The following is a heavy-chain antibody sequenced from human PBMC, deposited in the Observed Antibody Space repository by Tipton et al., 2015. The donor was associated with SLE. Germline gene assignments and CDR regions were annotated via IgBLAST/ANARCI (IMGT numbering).Heavy chain of an antibody. D-gene: IGHD1-7*01. J-gene: IGHJ4*02. CDR1: GGSIGSYY. V-gene: IGHV4-59*01. Sequence: TLSLTCTVSGGSIGSYYWTWIRQPPGKGLEWIEWISNSGNTNFNPSLKSRVTISIDRSRSQFSLSLTSVTAADTAVYYCARMPPGGWNYYFDYWGQGTLVTVSS. CDR3: ARMPPGGWNYYFDY. CDR2: ISNSGNT.